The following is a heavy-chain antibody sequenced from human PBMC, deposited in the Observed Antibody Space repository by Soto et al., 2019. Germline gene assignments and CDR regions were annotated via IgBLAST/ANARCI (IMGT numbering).Heavy chain of an antibody. D-gene: IGHD6-13*01. V-gene: IGHV4-34*01. CDR3: ASAGIAAVAYYFDY. Sequence: SETLSLTCAVYGGSFSGYYWSWIRQPPGKGLEWIGEINHSGSTNYNPSLKSRVTISVDTSKNQFSLKLSSVTAADTAVYYCASAGIAAVAYYFDYWGQGTLVTVSS. J-gene: IGHJ4*02. CDR2: INHSGST. CDR1: GGSFSGYY.